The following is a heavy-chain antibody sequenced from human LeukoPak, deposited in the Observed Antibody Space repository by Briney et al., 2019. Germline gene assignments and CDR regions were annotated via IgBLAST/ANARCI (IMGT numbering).Heavy chain of an antibody. D-gene: IGHD3-10*01. CDR1: GGSISSGDYY. CDR3: ARRPSRHYYGSGSYTKAFDP. Sequence: PSETLSLTCTVSGGSISSGDYYWSWIRQPPGKGLEWIGYIYYSGSTYYNPSLKSRVTISVDTSKNQFSLKLSSVTAADTAVYYCARRPSRHYYGSGSYTKAFDPWGQGTLVTVSS. CDR2: IYYSGST. J-gene: IGHJ5*02. V-gene: IGHV4-30-4*08.